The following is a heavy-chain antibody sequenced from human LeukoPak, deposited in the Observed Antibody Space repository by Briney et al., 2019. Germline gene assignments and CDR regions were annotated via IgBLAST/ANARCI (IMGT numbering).Heavy chain of an antibody. Sequence: GASVKVSCKASGGTFSSYAISWVRQAPGQGLEWMGRIIPILGIANYAQKLQGRVTMTTDTSTSTAYMELRSLRSDDTAVYYCARAPSSPYYYGSGSYRFDYWGQGTLVTVSS. CDR2: IIPILGIA. D-gene: IGHD3-10*01. CDR3: ARAPSSPYYYGSGSYRFDY. V-gene: IGHV1-69*10. CDR1: GGTFSSYA. J-gene: IGHJ4*02.